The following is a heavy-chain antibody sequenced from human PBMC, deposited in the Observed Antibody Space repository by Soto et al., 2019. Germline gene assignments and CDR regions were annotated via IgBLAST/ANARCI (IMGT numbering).Heavy chain of an antibody. CDR3: ARVGDFWSGYTTLDY. CDR2: IYYSGST. Sequence: QVQLQESGPGLVKPSETLSLTCTVSGGSISSYYWSWIRQPPGKGLEWIGYIYYSGSTNYNPSLKSRVTISVDTSKHQFSLKLSSVTAADTAVYYCARVGDFWSGYTTLDYWGQGTLVTVSS. CDR1: GGSISSYY. J-gene: IGHJ4*02. V-gene: IGHV4-59*01. D-gene: IGHD3-3*01.